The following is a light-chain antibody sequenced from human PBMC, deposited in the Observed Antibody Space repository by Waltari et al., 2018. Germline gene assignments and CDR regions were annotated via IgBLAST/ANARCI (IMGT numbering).Light chain of an antibody. CDR1: QSVSYY. V-gene: IGKV3-11*01. Sequence: EVVLTQSPATLSLSPGERAPLSCRASQSVSYYLPWYQQKPGQAPRLLIYDASNRATGIPARFSGSGSGTDFTLTISSLEPEDFAVYYCQQRTNWPLTFGGGTKVEI. CDR2: DAS. J-gene: IGKJ4*01. CDR3: QQRTNWPLT.